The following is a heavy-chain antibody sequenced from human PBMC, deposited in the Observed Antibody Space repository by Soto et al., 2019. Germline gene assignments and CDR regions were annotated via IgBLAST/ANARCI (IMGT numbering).Heavy chain of an antibody. CDR2: ISAGNGDT. CDR3: ATTAQLRALEWFFAS. CDR1: GYIFTSYT. D-gene: IGHD3-3*01. Sequence: GASVKVSCKASGYIFTSYTMHWVRQAPGQNLEWMGWISAGNGDTKYSQKFQDRVTFTRDTFASTAYMELSSLTSEDTAVYYCATTAQLRALEWFFASWGQGTLVTVSS. V-gene: IGHV1-3*01. J-gene: IGHJ4*02.